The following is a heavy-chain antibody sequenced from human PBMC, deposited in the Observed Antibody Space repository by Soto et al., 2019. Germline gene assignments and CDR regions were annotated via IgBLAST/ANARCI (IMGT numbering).Heavy chain of an antibody. V-gene: IGHV1-2*02. Sequence: SVKVSCKASGYTFTGYYMHWVQQAPGQGLEWMGWINPNSGGTNYAQKFQGRVTMTRDTSISTVFMDLRRLRSDDTAVLYCARDRGGAEAGPSAHWGQGSLVTVSS. D-gene: IGHD6-19*01. CDR1: GYTFTGYY. J-gene: IGHJ4*02. CDR2: INPNSGGT. CDR3: ARDRGGAEAGPSAH.